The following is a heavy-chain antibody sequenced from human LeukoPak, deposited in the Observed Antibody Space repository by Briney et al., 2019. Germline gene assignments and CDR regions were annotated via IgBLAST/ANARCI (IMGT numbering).Heavy chain of an antibody. D-gene: IGHD3-10*02. V-gene: IGHV3-21*01. CDR3: TTLYSGPMDY. CDR2: ISSSSSYI. CDR1: GFTFSSYS. Sequence: GGSLRLSCAASGFTFSSYSMNWVRQAPGKGLEWVSSISSSSSYIYYADSVKGRFTISRDNAKGTLYLQMNSLRAEDTAVYYCTTLYSGPMDYWGQGTLVTVSS. J-gene: IGHJ4*02.